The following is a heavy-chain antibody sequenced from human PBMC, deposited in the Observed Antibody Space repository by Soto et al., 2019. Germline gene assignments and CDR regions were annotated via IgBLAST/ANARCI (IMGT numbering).Heavy chain of an antibody. CDR2: IYYSGST. J-gene: IGHJ5*02. Sequence: PSETLSLTCTVTGGSISSSSSYYWGWIRQPPGKGLEWIGSIYYSGSTFYNPSLKSRVTISVDTSKNQFSLKLSSVTAADTAVYYCARHGYLLLWGSLGWFDPWGQGALVTVSS. CDR3: ARHGYLLLWGSLGWFDP. V-gene: IGHV4-39*01. D-gene: IGHD2-21*01. CDR1: GGSISSSSSYY.